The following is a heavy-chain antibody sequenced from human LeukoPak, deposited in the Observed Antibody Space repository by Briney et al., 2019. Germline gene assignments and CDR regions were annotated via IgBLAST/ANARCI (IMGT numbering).Heavy chain of an antibody. CDR1: SGSFSGYY. Sequence: PSETLSLTCAVYSGSFSGYYWSWIRQPPGKGLEWIGEINHSGSTNYNPSLKSRVTISVDTSKNQFSLKLSSVTAADTAVYYCARDQASNFDYWGQGTLVTVSS. CDR2: INHSGST. CDR3: ARDQASNFDY. V-gene: IGHV4-34*01. J-gene: IGHJ4*02.